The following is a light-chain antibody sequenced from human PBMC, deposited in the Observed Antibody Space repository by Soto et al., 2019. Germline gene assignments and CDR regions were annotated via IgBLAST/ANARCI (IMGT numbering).Light chain of an antibody. V-gene: IGLV2-14*01. J-gene: IGLJ2*01. CDR1: SSDVGGYSS. Sequence: QSVLTQPASVSGSPGQSITISCTGASSDVGGYSSVSWYQQHPGKAPKLVIYDVSNRPSGVSNRFSGSKSGNTASLTISGLQAEDEADYYCTSYTSSSLLVFGGGTKVTVL. CDR2: DVS. CDR3: TSYTSSSLLV.